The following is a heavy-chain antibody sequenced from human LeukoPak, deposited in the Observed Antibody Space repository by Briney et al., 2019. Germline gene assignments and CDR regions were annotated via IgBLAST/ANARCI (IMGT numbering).Heavy chain of an antibody. Sequence: PSETLSLTCAVYGGSFSGYYWSWIRQPPGKGLEWIGEINYSGSTNCNPSLKSRVTISLDTSKNQFSLKLSSVTAADTAVYYCAREAHTYYDILTGYYIPNWFDPWGQGTLVTVSS. CDR3: AREAHTYYDILTGYYIPNWFDP. CDR1: GGSFSGYY. D-gene: IGHD3-9*01. CDR2: INYSGST. V-gene: IGHV4-34*01. J-gene: IGHJ5*02.